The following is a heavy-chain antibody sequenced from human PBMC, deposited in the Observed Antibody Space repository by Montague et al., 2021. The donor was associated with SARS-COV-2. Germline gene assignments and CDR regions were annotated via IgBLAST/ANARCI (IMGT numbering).Heavy chain of an antibody. Sequence: SETLSLTCIVSGSSVRSYYWIWIRQPPGKGLEWIWYIYNSGSTNYNPSLKSRVTISVDTSKNQFSLKLSSVTAADTAVYYCARENTVTTFGGPYYIDSWGQGTLVTVSA. J-gene: IGHJ4*02. V-gene: IGHV4-59*02. CDR3: ARENTVTTFGGPYYIDS. CDR2: IYNSGST. CDR1: GSSVRSYY. D-gene: IGHD4-17*01.